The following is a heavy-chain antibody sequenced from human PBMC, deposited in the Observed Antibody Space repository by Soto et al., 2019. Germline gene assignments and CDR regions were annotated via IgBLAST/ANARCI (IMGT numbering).Heavy chain of an antibody. CDR3: ARGRYGDY. CDR2: ISAHNGNT. Sequence: QVHLVQSGAEVKQPGASVKVSYKGSGYAFTTYGITWVRQAPGQGLEWMGWISAHNGNTNYAQKLQGRVTVTRDTSTSTAYMELRSLRSDDTAVYYCARGRYGDYWGQGALVTVSS. V-gene: IGHV1-18*01. CDR1: GYAFTTYG. D-gene: IGHD1-1*01. J-gene: IGHJ4*02.